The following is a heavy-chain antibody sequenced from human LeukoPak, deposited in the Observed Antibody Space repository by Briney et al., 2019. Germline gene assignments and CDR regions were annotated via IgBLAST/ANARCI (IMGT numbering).Heavy chain of an antibody. Sequence: SETLSLTCAVYGGSFSGYYWSWIRQPPGKGLEWIGEINHSGSTNYNPSLKSRVTISVDTSKNQFSLKLSSVTAADTAVYYCARVIAAAADYWGQGTLVVVSS. CDR3: ARVIAAAADY. J-gene: IGHJ4*02. CDR1: GGSFSGYY. D-gene: IGHD6-13*01. CDR2: INHSGST. V-gene: IGHV4-34*01.